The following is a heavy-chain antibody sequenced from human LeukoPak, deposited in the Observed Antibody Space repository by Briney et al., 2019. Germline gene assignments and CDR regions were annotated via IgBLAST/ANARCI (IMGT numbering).Heavy chain of an antibody. CDR3: ATVHRELRYFDWLPQGYFDY. V-gene: IGHV1-69*13. CDR1: GGTFSSYA. Sequence: SVKVSCKASGGTFSSYAISWVRQAPGQGLEWMGGIIPIFGTANYAQKFQGRVTITADESTSTAYMELSSLRSEDTAVYYCATVHRELRYFDWLPQGYFDYWGQGTLVTVSS. D-gene: IGHD3-9*01. CDR2: IIPIFGTA. J-gene: IGHJ4*02.